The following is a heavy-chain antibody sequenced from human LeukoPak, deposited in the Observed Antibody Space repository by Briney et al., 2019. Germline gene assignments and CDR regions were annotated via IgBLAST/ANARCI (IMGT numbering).Heavy chain of an antibody. J-gene: IGHJ4*02. CDR3: ARAGGSYPPYYFDY. V-gene: IGHV4-39*07. D-gene: IGHD1-26*01. CDR2: IYYSGST. Sequence: SETLSLTCTVSGGSISRSRDYWGWIRQPPGKGLEWIGSIYYSGSTYYNPSLKSRVTISGDTSKNRFSLKLSSVTAADTAVYYCARAGGSYPPYYFDYWGQGTLVTVSS. CDR1: GGSISRSRDY.